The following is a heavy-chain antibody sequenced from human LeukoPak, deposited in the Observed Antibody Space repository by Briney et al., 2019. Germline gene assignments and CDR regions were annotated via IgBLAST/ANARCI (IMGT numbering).Heavy chain of an antibody. J-gene: IGHJ6*03. Sequence: GGSLRLSCAASGFTFSSYAMTWVRQAPGKGLGWVSSLSGGGENTYYADSVKGRFTVSRDNSKSTLYLQMNDLSADDTGIYYCAKDPFMTSHFYMDVWGKGTTVTVSS. CDR2: LSGGGENT. V-gene: IGHV3-23*01. D-gene: IGHD4-11*01. CDR1: GFTFSSYA. CDR3: AKDPFMTSHFYMDV.